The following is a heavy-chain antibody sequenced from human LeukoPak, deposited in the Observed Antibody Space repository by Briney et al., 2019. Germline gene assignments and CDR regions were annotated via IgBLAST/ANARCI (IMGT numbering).Heavy chain of an antibody. CDR1: GFTFSHFG. V-gene: IGHV3-30*02. Sequence: GGSLRLSCAASGFTFSHFGMHWVRQAPGKGLEWVAFIWYDGSNKYYADSVKGRFTISRDNSKNTLYLQMNSLKSEDTAVYYCAKRFTSGDYSLDYWGQGTLVTVSS. CDR2: IWYDGSNK. J-gene: IGHJ4*02. CDR3: AKRFTSGDYSLDY. D-gene: IGHD4-17*01.